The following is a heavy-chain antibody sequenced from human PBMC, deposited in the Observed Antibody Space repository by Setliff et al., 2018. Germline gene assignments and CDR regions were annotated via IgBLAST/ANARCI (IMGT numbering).Heavy chain of an antibody. CDR3: ATNGYSGYDHAFDI. CDR2: IFPGDSET. D-gene: IGHD5-12*01. J-gene: IGHJ3*02. CDR1: GYSFSNYW. Sequence: PGESLTISCQASGYSFSNYWIAWVRQMPGKGLEWMGIIFPGDSETKYSPSFQGQVTISADKSTTTAHLQWSSLKASDTATYYCATNGYSGYDHAFDIWGQGTLVTV. V-gene: IGHV5-51*01.